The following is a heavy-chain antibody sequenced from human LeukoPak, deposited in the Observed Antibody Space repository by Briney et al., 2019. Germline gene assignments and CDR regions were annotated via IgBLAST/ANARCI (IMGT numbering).Heavy chain of an antibody. J-gene: IGHJ4*02. V-gene: IGHV4-34*01. D-gene: IGHD2-2*02. CDR2: INHSGST. CDR1: GGSFSGYY. CDR3: PILPTDCSSTSCYSQPPALFDY. Sequence: SETLSLTCAVYGGSFSGYYWSWIRQPPGKGLEWIGEINHSGSTNYNPSLKSRVTISVDTSKNQFSLKLSSVTAADTAVYYCPILPTDCSSTSCYSQPPALFDYWGQGTLVTVSS.